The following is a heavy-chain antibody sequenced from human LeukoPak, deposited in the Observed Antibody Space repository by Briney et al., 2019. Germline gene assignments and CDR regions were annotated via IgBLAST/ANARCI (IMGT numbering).Heavy chain of an antibody. CDR1: GYSFTSYW. Sequence: GESLKISCKGSGYSFTSYWIGWVRQMPGKGLEWMGIIYPGDSDTRYSPSFQGQVTISADKSISTACLQWSSLKASDTAMYYCARHESRSYYYDSSGYYHLDYWGQGTLVTVSS. CDR3: ARHESRSYYYDSSGYYHLDY. CDR2: IYPGDSDT. J-gene: IGHJ4*02. D-gene: IGHD3-22*01. V-gene: IGHV5-51*01.